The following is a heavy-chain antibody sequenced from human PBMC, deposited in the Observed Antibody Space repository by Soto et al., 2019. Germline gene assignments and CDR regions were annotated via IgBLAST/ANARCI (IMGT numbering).Heavy chain of an antibody. CDR1: GGSFSGYF. V-gene: IGHV4-34*01. CDR3: ARGYDVTWPTSTY. D-gene: IGHD3-16*01. Sequence: QVQLQQWGAGLLKPSETLSLTCGVSGGSFSGYFWNWIRQPPGKGLEWIGEITHTGGTNYNPSLQGRVTISLDTAKNQFSLYLNSVTAADTAMYYCARGYDVTWPTSTYWGQGSLSPSPQ. CDR2: ITHTGGT. J-gene: IGHJ4*02.